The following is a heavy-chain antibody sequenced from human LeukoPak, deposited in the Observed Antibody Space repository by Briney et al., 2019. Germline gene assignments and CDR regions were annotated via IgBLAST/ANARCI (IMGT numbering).Heavy chain of an antibody. CDR3: GRVRIVATPRDYNWFDP. D-gene: IGHD5-12*01. CDR1: GGSFSGYY. CDR2: INHSGST. Sequence: PSETLSLTCAVYGGSFSGYYWSWIRQPPGKGLEGIGEINHSGSTNYNPSLKSRVTISVDTSKNQFSLKLSSVTAADTAVYYCGRVRIVATPRDYNWFDPWGQGTLVTVSS. V-gene: IGHV4-34*01. J-gene: IGHJ5*02.